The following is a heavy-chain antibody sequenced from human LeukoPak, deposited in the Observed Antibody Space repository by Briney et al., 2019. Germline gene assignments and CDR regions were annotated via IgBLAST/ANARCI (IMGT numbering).Heavy chain of an antibody. Sequence: SETLSLTCTVSGGSISSYYWSWIRQPAGKGLEWIGRIYTSGSTNYNSSLKSRVTMSVDTSKNQFSLKLSSVTAADTAVYYCARVCRSQLPYYYYMDVWGKGTTVTVSS. J-gene: IGHJ6*03. D-gene: IGHD2-2*01. CDR2: IYTSGST. V-gene: IGHV4-4*07. CDR1: GGSISSYY. CDR3: ARVCRSQLPYYYYMDV.